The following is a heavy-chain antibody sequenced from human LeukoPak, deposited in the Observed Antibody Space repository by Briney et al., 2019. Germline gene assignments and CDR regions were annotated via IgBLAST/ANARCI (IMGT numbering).Heavy chain of an antibody. CDR1: GFTFSSYA. CDR3: AKDATGYSSGGGYFDY. D-gene: IGHD6-19*01. Sequence: GGSLRLFCAASGFTFSSYAMSWVRQAPGKGLEWVSTISTGGSSTYYADSVKDRFTISRDNSENTLYLQMNSLRAEDTAMYYCAKDATGYSSGGGYFDYWGQGALVTVSS. CDR2: ISTGGSST. J-gene: IGHJ4*02. V-gene: IGHV3-23*01.